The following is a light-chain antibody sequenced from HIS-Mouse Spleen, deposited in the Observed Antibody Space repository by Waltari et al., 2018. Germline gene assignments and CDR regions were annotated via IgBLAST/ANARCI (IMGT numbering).Light chain of an antibody. CDR1: ALPKKY. Sequence: SYDLTQPPSVSVSPGQTARITCSGDALPKKYAYWYQRKSGQAPVLVIYEDSKRPSGIPERFSRSRSGTMATVTISGAQVEDEADYYCYSTDSSGNHRVFGGGTKLTVL. CDR2: EDS. CDR3: YSTDSSGNHRV. J-gene: IGLJ2*01. V-gene: IGLV3-10*01.